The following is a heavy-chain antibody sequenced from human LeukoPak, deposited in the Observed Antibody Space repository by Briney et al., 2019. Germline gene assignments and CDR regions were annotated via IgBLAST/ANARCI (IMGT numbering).Heavy chain of an antibody. V-gene: IGHV3-30-3*01. J-gene: IGHJ4*02. CDR1: GFTFSSYA. D-gene: IGHD1-1*01. Sequence: PGGSLRLSCAASGFTFSSYAMHWVRQAPGKGPEWVAVISYDGSNKYYADSVKGRFTISRDNSKNTLYLQMNSLRAEDTAVYYCARDTSATTFDYWGQGTLVTVSS. CDR3: ARDTSATTFDY. CDR2: ISYDGSNK.